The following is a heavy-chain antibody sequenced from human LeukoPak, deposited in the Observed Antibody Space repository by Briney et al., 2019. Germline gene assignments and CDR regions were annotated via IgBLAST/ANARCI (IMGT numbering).Heavy chain of an antibody. D-gene: IGHD6-19*01. J-gene: IGHJ4*02. Sequence: KPSETLSLTCAVYGGSFSGYYWSWIRQPPGKGLEWIGEINHSGSTNYNPSLKSRVTISVDTSKNQFSLKLSSVTAADTAVYYCARGSSIAVAGTNFDYWAREPWSPSPQ. CDR3: ARGSSIAVAGTNFDY. V-gene: IGHV4-34*01. CDR2: INHSGST. CDR1: GGSFSGYY.